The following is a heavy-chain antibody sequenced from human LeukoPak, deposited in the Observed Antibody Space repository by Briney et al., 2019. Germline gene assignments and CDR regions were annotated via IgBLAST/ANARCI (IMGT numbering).Heavy chain of an antibody. V-gene: IGHV4-34*01. CDR1: GGSFSGYY. CDR2: INHSGST. J-gene: IGHJ4*02. D-gene: IGHD1-26*01. CDR3: ARGWGGSYFGYFDY. Sequence: SETLSLTCAVYGGSFSGYYWSWIRQPPGKGLEWIGEINHSGSTNYNPSLKSRATISVDTSKNQFSLKLSSVTAADTAVYYCARGWGGSYFGYFDYWGQGTLVTVSS.